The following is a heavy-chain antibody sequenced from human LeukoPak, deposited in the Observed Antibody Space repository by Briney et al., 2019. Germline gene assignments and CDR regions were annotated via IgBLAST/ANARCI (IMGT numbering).Heavy chain of an antibody. CDR2: ISYDGSNK. CDR3: AREQREDGYNSGPPLDY. D-gene: IGHD5-24*01. V-gene: IGHV3-30-3*01. Sequence: GRSLRLSCAASGFTFSSYAMHWVRQAPGKGLEWVAVISYDGSNKYYADSVKGRFTISRDNSKNTLYLQMNSLRAEDTAVYYCAREQREDGYNSGPPLDYWGQGTLVTVSS. J-gene: IGHJ4*02. CDR1: GFTFSSYA.